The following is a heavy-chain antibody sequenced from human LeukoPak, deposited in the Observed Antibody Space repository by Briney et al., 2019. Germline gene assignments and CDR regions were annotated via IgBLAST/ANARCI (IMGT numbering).Heavy chain of an antibody. CDR1: GFTFDDYA. CDR3: AKGGRLVVVAATAFDP. CDR2: ISWNSGSI. Sequence: GGSLRLSCAASGFTFDDYAMHWVRQAPGKGLEWVSGISWNSGSIGYADSVKGRFTISRDNAKNSLYLQMNSLRAEDTALYYCAKGGRLVVVAATAFDPWGQGTLVTVSS. D-gene: IGHD2-15*01. J-gene: IGHJ5*02. V-gene: IGHV3-9*01.